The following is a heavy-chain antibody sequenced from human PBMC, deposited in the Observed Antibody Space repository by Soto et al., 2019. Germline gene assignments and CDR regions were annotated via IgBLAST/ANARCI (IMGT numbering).Heavy chain of an antibody. CDR3: AGEKGGGGMDV. D-gene: IGHD3-16*01. V-gene: IGHV4-38-2*02. CDR1: GYSISSGYY. J-gene: IGHJ6*02. CDR2: IYHSGST. Sequence: PSETLSLTCAVSGYSISSGYYWGWIRQPPGKGLEWIGSIYHSGSTYYNPSLKSRVTISVDTSKNQFSLKLSSVTAADTAVYYWAGEKGGGGMDVWGQGTTVTVSS.